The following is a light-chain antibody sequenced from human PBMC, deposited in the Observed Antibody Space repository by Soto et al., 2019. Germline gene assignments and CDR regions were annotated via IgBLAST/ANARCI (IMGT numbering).Light chain of an antibody. CDR2: ATS. CDR1: QGIAPY. J-gene: IGKJ4*01. CDR3: QKYTSAPLT. V-gene: IGKV1-27*01. Sequence: DVQMTQSPSSLSAFVGARVTITCRASQGIAPYLAWFQQKPGKVPKLLIYATSTLQSGVPSRFSGSVSGTDFTLTVTSLQPEDVGTYYCQKYTSAPLTFGGGTKVEIK.